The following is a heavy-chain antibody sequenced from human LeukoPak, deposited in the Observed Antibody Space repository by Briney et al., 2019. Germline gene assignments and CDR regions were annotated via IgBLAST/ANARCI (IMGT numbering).Heavy chain of an antibody. CDR2: ISASSGGGST. Sequence: GGSLRLSCAASGFTFSSYAMSWVRQAPGKGLEWVSGISASSGGGSTYYADSVKGRFTISRDNSKNTLYLQMNSLRAEDTAVYFCAKGGPTSLLYDYWGQGTLVTVSS. CDR3: AKGGPTSLLYDY. CDR1: GFTFSSYA. V-gene: IGHV3-23*01. D-gene: IGHD2-15*01. J-gene: IGHJ4*02.